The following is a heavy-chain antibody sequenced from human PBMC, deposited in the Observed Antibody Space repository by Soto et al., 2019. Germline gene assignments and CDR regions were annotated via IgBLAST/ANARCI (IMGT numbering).Heavy chain of an antibody. D-gene: IGHD3-22*01. CDR3: ARQIYDSDTGPNFQYYFDS. J-gene: IGHJ4*02. V-gene: IGHV5-10-1*01. CDR2: IDPSDSQT. CDR1: GYSFAGYW. Sequence: GEFLKISCKGSGYSFAGYWITWVRQKPGKGLEWMGRIDPSDSQTYYSPSFRGHVTISVTKSITTVFLQWSSLRASDTAMYYCARQIYDSDTGPNFQYYFDSWGQGTPVTVSS.